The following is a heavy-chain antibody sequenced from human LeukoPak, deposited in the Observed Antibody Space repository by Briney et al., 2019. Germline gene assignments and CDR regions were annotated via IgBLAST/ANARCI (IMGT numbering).Heavy chain of an antibody. V-gene: IGHV3-48*04. CDR2: ISSSSSTI. Sequence: GGSLRLSSAASGFTFSSYSMNWVRQAPGKGLEWVSYISSSSSTIYYADSVKGRFTISRDNAKNSLYLQMNSLRAEDTAVYYCARDQGVSGCGRLCDWGQGTLVTVSS. CDR3: ARDQGVSGCGRLCD. D-gene: IGHD6-19*01. J-gene: IGHJ4*02. CDR1: GFTFSSYS.